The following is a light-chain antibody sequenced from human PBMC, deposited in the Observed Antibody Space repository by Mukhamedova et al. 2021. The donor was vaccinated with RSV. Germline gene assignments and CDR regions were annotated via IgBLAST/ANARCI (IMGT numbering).Light chain of an antibody. CDR3: QQHHTSFVT. J-gene: IGKJ1*01. Sequence: SGVPSRFSGSGSGTYYTLTISSLKPDDFATYYCQQHHTSFVTIGQGTKVDFK. V-gene: IGKV1-NL1*01.